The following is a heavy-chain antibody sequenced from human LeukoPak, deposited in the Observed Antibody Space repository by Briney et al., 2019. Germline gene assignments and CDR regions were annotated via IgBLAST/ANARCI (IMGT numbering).Heavy chain of an antibody. D-gene: IGHD6-13*01. CDR1: GGSFSGYY. V-gene: IGHV4-34*01. CDR2: INHSGST. Sequence: SETLSLTCAVYGGSFSGYYWSWIRQPPGKGLEWLGEINHSGSTNYNPSLKSRVTISVDTSKNQFSLKLSSVTAADTAVYYCARLRYSSSWYRGWFDPWGQGTLVTVSS. J-gene: IGHJ5*02. CDR3: ARLRYSSSWYRGWFDP.